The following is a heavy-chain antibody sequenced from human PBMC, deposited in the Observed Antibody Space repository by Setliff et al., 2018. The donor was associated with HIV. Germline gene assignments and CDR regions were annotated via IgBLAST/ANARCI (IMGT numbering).Heavy chain of an antibody. J-gene: IGHJ3*02. CDR3: ARDDSNGNTDAFDI. Sequence: GGSLRLSCAASGFTISSYWMSWVRQAPGKGLEWVADIKQDGSKAYYMDSVKGRFTISRDNPKNSLYLQMTSLRAEDTAVYYCARDDSNGNTDAFDIWGQGTTVTVSS. CDR1: GFTISSYW. D-gene: IGHD5-18*01. V-gene: IGHV3-7*04. CDR2: IKQDGSKA.